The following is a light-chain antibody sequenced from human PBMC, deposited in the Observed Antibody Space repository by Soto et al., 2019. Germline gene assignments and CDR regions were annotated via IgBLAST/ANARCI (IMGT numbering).Light chain of an antibody. J-gene: IGKJ4*01. CDR1: QSVSSTF. Sequence: EIVLTQSPGTLSLSPGEGATLSCRASQSVSSTFLAWYQQKPGQAPRLLIYGASSRATGIPDRFSGSGSGTDFTLTLSRLEPEDFAGYYCQQYGSSPLTFGGGTKVEIK. V-gene: IGKV3-20*01. CDR2: GAS. CDR3: QQYGSSPLT.